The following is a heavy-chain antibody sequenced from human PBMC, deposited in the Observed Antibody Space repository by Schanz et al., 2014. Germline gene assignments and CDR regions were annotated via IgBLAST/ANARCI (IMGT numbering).Heavy chain of an antibody. J-gene: IGHJ4*02. Sequence: QVQLVESGGGVVRPGRSLRLSCATSGFTFSRFGMHWVRQAPGKGPEWVALISYDGSSKNHADSVQGRFTISRDNARNSLYLQMNSLRAEDTAVYYCARSRGFDSIFDFWGRGTLVTVSS. CDR1: GFTFSRFG. CDR2: ISYDGSSK. V-gene: IGHV3-33*01. CDR3: ARSRGFDSIFDF. D-gene: IGHD5-12*01.